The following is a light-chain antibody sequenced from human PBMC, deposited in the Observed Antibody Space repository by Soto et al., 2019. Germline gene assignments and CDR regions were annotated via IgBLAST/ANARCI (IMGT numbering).Light chain of an antibody. CDR3: QQYSSFPRT. Sequence: DIQMTQSPSSLSASVGDRVTITCRASQSISSYLNCYQQKPGKAPKLLIYAASSLQSGVPSRFSGSGSGTDFTLTISRLEPDDFAVYYCQQYSSFPRTFGQGTKVDIK. J-gene: IGKJ1*01. V-gene: IGKV1-39*01. CDR1: QSISSY. CDR2: AAS.